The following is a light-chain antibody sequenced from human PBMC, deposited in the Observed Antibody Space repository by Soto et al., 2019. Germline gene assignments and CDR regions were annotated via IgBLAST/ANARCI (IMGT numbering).Light chain of an antibody. Sequence: QSVLTQPASVSGSPGQSLTISCTGTSSDVGAYNYVSWYQHHPGKAPKLVISVVSDRPSGVSNRFSGSKSGNTASLTISGLQAEDEADYYCSALAVTSVRVFGTGTKLTVL. CDR2: VVS. J-gene: IGLJ1*01. V-gene: IGLV2-14*01. CDR3: SALAVTSVRV. CDR1: SSDVGAYNY.